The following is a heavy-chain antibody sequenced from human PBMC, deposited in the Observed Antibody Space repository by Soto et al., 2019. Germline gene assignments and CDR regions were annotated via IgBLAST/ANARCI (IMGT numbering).Heavy chain of an antibody. D-gene: IGHD2-8*02. Sequence: VQLVQSGAEVKEPGASVKVTCKASGYTFINFGITWVRQAPGQGLEWVGWISTAKVFTTYGEKFQGRVTMTADTATNTAYLDLRRLNSDATAVYYCARERDCGTGGNCHPEWYVDYWGRGTRVTVSS. CDR2: ISTAKVFT. CDR3: ARERDCGTGGNCHPEWYVDY. CDR1: GYTFINFG. J-gene: IGHJ2*01. V-gene: IGHV1-18*01.